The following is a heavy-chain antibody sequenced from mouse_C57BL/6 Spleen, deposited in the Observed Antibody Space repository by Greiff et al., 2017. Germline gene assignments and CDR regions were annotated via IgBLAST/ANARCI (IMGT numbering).Heavy chain of an antibody. Sequence: QVQLQQPGAELVMPGASVKLSCKASGYTFTSYWMHWVKQRPGQGLEWIGEIDPSDSYTNYNQKFKGKSTLTVDKSSRTAYMQRSSLTSEASAVYCCARSCYGSSWDFGYWGQGTTLTVSS. D-gene: IGHD1-1*01. J-gene: IGHJ2*01. V-gene: IGHV1-69*01. CDR3: ARSCYGSSWDFGY. CDR1: GYTFTSYW. CDR2: IDPSDSYT.